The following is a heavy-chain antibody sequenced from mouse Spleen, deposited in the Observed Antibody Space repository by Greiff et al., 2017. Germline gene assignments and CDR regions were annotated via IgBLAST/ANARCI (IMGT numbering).Heavy chain of an antibody. V-gene: IGHV7-1*01. CDR1: GFTFSDFY. Sequence: EVKVVESGGGLVQSGRSLRLSCATSGFTFSDFYMEWVRQAPGKGLEWIAASRNKANDYTTEYSASVKGRFIVPRDTSQSILYLQMNALRAEDTAIYYCARDYYGDYWGQGTTLTVSS. D-gene: IGHD2-1*01. CDR2: SRNKANDYTT. CDR3: ARDYYGDY. J-gene: IGHJ2*01.